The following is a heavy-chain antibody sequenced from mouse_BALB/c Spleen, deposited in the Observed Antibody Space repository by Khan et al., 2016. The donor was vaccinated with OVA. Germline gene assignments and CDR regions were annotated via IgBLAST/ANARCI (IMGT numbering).Heavy chain of an antibody. J-gene: IGHJ4*01. D-gene: IGHD2-10*01. CDR3: ARPPYFSYTLDY. CDR1: GYTFTSYG. V-gene: IGHV9-3-1*01. Sequence: QIQLVQSGPELKKPGETVKISCKASGYTFTSYGMNWVKQSPGKALKWMGWINTYTGEPTYADDFKGRFAFSLETSAITAYLQINNLKNEDTATYFGARPPYFSYTLDYWGQGTSVTVSS. CDR2: INTYTGEP.